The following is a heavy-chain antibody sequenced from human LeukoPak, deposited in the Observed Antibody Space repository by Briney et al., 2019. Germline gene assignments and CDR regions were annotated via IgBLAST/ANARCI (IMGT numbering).Heavy chain of an antibody. CDR1: GFTFSTYK. CDR3: VREYCSSGSCSDAFDI. Sequence: GGSLRLSCAASGFTFSTYKMDWVRQAPGKGLEWISYIDSNSRTIHYADSVRGRFTISRDNAKNSLFLQMNSLRAEDTAVYYCVREYCSSGSCSDAFDIWGQGTMVTVSS. J-gene: IGHJ3*02. CDR2: IDSNSRTI. D-gene: IGHD2-15*01. V-gene: IGHV3-48*03.